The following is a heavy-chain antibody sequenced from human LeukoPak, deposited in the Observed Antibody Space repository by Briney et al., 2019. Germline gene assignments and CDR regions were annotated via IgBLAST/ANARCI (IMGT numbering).Heavy chain of an antibody. CDR2: FDPEDGET. CDR3: ATKYSSSWGVNFDY. CDR1: GYTFTSYG. J-gene: IGHJ4*02. Sequence: ASVKVSCKASGYTFTSYGISWVRQAPGKGLEWMGGFDPEDGETIYAQKFQGRVTMTEDTSTDTAYMELSSLRSEDTAVYYCATKYSSSWGVNFDYWGQGTLVTVSS. V-gene: IGHV1-24*01. D-gene: IGHD6-13*01.